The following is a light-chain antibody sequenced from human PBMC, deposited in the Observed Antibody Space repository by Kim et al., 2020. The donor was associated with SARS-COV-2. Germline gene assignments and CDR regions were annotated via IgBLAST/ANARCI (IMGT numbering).Light chain of an antibody. CDR3: CSYTSSNTWV. CDR1: SSAVGNYNR. Sequence: GQSVAISCTGTSSAVGNYNRVSWYQQPPGTAPKLIIYEVTNRPSGVPDRFSGSKSGNTASLTISGLQAEDEADYFCCSYTSSNTWVFGGGTQLTVL. CDR2: EVT. V-gene: IGLV2-18*02. J-gene: IGLJ2*01.